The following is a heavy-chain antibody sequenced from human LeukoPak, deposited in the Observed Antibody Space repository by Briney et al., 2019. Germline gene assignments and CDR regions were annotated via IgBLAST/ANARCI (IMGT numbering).Heavy chain of an antibody. V-gene: IGHV4-34*01. CDR3: ARDRSPYYDILTGTGDAFDI. CDR1: GGSFSGYY. CDR2: INHSGST. D-gene: IGHD3-9*01. J-gene: IGHJ3*02. Sequence: SETLSLTCAVYGGSFSGYYWSWIRQPPGKGLEWIGEINHSGSTNYNPSLKSRVTISVDTSKNQFSLKLSSVTAADTAVYYCARDRSPYYDILTGTGDAFDIWGQGTMVTVSS.